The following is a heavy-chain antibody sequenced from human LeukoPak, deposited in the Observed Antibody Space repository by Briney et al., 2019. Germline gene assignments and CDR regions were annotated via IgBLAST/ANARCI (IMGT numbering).Heavy chain of an antibody. V-gene: IGHV4-39*07. D-gene: IGHD3-9*01. J-gene: IGHJ4*02. CDR1: GGSITSSSYY. CDR3: ARGGFRFFDWGGY. Sequence: PSETLSLTCTVSGGSITSSSYYWGWIRQPPGKGLEWIGSIYYSGSTHYSPSLKSRVTISVDTSKNQFSLKLSSVTAADTAVYYCARGGFRFFDWGGYWGQGTLVTVSS. CDR2: IYYSGST.